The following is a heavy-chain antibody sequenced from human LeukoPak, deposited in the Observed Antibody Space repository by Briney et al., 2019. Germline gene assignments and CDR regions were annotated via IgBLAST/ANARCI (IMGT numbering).Heavy chain of an antibody. Sequence: PGGSLRLSCAASVFSFSIHGIHWVRQAPGKGLEWVSVIYRDGRTYYADSVKGRFTISRDTSKNTLYLHMNSLRVEDAAVYYCARDRYYASENYLLFDCWGQGTLVTVSS. V-gene: IGHV3-66*01. J-gene: IGHJ4*02. CDR1: VFSFSIHG. D-gene: IGHD3-10*01. CDR2: IYRDGRT. CDR3: ARDRYYASENYLLFDC.